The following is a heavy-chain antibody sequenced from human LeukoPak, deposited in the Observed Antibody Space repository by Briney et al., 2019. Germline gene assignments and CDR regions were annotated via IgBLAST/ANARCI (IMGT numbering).Heavy chain of an antibody. CDR1: GGSFSGYY. V-gene: IGHV4-34*01. Sequence: PSETLSLTCAVYGGSFSGYYWSWIRQPPGKGLEWIGEINHSGSTNYNPSLKSRVTILVDTSKNQFSLKLSSVTAADTAVYYCARAVQLERPPPLIGYYYMDVWGKGTTVTVSS. J-gene: IGHJ6*03. CDR2: INHSGST. D-gene: IGHD1-1*01. CDR3: ARAVQLERPPPLIGYYYMDV.